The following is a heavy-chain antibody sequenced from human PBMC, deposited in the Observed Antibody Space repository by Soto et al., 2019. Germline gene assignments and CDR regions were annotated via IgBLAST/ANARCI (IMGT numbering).Heavy chain of an antibody. CDR1: GGTFSSYA. CDR3: ARSQGSSTSLEIYYYYYYGMDV. D-gene: IGHD2-2*01. Sequence: QVQLVQSGAEVKKPGSSVKVSCKASGGTFSSYAISWVRQAPGQGLEWMGGIIPISGTANYAQKFQGRVTITAVESTSTAYMELSSLRSEGTAVYYCARSQGSSTSLEIYYYYYYGMDVWGQGTTVTVSS. CDR2: IIPISGTA. V-gene: IGHV1-69*01. J-gene: IGHJ6*02.